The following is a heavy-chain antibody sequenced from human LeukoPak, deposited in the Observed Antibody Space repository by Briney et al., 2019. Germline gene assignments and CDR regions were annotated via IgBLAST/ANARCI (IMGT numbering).Heavy chain of an antibody. CDR3: ARSRIQLWNSPFDY. J-gene: IGHJ4*02. Sequence: SQTLSLTCTVSGGSISSGGYYWSRIRQHPGKGLEWIGYIYYSGSTYYNPSLKSRVTISVDTSKNQFSLKLSSVTAADTGVYYCARSRIQLWNSPFDYWGQGTLVTASS. V-gene: IGHV4-31*03. CDR1: GGSISSGGYY. D-gene: IGHD5-18*01. CDR2: IYYSGST.